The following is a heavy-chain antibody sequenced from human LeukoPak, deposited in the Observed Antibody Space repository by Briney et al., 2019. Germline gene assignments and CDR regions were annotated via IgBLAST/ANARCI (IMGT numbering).Heavy chain of an antibody. V-gene: IGHV3-72*01. CDR2: SRNKANGYST. J-gene: IGHJ6*02. CDR1: GFTFSDHY. CDR3: TRGAGSTAVMGDFTYYYPMDV. D-gene: IGHD1-26*01. Sequence: PGGSLRLSCVASGFTFSDHYMDWVRQAPGKGLEWVGRSRNKANGYSTTYAAPVKSRFSISRDDSGNSLYLHMNSLRTEDTAVYYCTRGAGSTAVMGDFTYYYPMDVWGQGTTVSVSS.